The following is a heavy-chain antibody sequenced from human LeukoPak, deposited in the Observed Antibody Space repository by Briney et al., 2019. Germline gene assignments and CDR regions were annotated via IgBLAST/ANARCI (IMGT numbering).Heavy chain of an antibody. Sequence: QPGGSLRLPCAASGFTFDDYAMHWVRQAPGKGLEWVSGISWNSGSIGYADSVKGRFTISRDNAKNSLYLQMNSLRAEDTALYYCAKGGAAYSSGWYTDYWGQGTLVTVSS. D-gene: IGHD6-19*01. CDR2: ISWNSGSI. CDR3: AKGGAAYSSGWYTDY. CDR1: GFTFDDYA. V-gene: IGHV3-9*01. J-gene: IGHJ4*02.